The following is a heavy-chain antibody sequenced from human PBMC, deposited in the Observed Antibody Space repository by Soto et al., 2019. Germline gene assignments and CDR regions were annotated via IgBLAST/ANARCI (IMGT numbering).Heavy chain of an antibody. CDR3: ARESLGTGLDY. CDR1: GGSVSSGSYC. Sequence: SETLSLTCTVSGGSVSSGSYCWSWIRQPPGKGLEWIGYIYYSGSTNYNPSLKSRVTISVDTSKNQFSLKLSSVTAADTAVYYCARESLGTGLDYWGQGTLVTVSS. J-gene: IGHJ4*02. D-gene: IGHD1-1*01. CDR2: IYYSGST. V-gene: IGHV4-61*01.